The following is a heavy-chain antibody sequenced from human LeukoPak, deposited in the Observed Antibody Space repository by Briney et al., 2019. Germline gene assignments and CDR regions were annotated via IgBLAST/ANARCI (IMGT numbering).Heavy chain of an antibody. D-gene: IGHD4-11*01. CDR2: IYFSGST. Sequence: SETLSLTCTVSDDSIGNYYWSWIRQSPGKGLEWIGYIYFSGSTNYNPSLKRRVTMSVVTSKNQFSLRLTSVTAADTATYYCARVGGSNFYNYGMDVWGQGTTVTVSS. V-gene: IGHV4-59*01. CDR3: ARVGGSNFYNYGMDV. J-gene: IGHJ6*02. CDR1: DDSIGNYY.